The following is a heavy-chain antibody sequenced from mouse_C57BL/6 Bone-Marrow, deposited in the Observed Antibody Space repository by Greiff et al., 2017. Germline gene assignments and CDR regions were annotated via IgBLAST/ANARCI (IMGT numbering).Heavy chain of an antibody. CDR1: GFTFSSYA. D-gene: IGHD1-1*01. Sequence: EVQLVESGGGLVKPGGSLKLSCAASGFTFSSYAMSWVRQTPEKRLEWVATISDGGSYTYYPDNVKGRFTISRDNAKNNLYLQMSHLKSEDTAMYYCARDRAITTVVATDAMDYWGQGTSVTVSS. CDR3: ARDRAITTVVATDAMDY. V-gene: IGHV5-4*01. CDR2: ISDGGSYT. J-gene: IGHJ4*01.